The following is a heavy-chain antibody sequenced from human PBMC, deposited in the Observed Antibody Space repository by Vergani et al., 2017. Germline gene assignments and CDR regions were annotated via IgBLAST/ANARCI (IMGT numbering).Heavy chain of an antibody. D-gene: IGHD5-12*01. CDR2: VSGSSATP. Sequence: EVQLLESGGGLVQPGGSLRLSCEASGFSFPGYAMSWVRQAPGKGLEWVSSVSGSSATPYYADSVKGRFIISRDNSKNTLHLQMNSLRADDTAVYYCTKGSRGYTGYFFDYWGQGTQATVSS. CDR1: GFSFPGYA. V-gene: IGHV3-23*01. J-gene: IGHJ4*02. CDR3: TKGSRGYTGYFFDY.